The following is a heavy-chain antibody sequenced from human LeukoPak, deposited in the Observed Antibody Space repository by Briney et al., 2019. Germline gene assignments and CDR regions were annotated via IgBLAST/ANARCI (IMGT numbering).Heavy chain of an antibody. D-gene: IGHD6-19*01. CDR3: ARDHVISSGWPSRIGY. J-gene: IGHJ4*02. CDR2: ISTYNGNT. V-gene: IGHV1-18*01. Sequence: ASVKVSCKASGYTFTSYSISWVRQAPGQGLEWMGWISTYNGNTNYALKLQGRVTMTTDTSTSTAYMELRSLRSDDTAVYYCARDHVISSGWPSRIGYWGQGTLVTVSS. CDR1: GYTFTSYS.